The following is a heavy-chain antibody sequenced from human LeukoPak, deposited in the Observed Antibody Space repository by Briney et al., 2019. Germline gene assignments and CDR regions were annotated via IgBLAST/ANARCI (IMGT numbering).Heavy chain of an antibody. CDR2: ISYDGSNK. J-gene: IGHJ5*02. CDR1: GFTFSSYG. Sequence: PGRSLRLSCAASGFTFSSYGMHWVRQAPGKGLEWVAVISYDGSNKYYADFVKGRFTISRDNSKNTLYLQMNSLRAVDTAVYYCAKRAGYSSSWSSRNWFDPWGQGTLVTVSS. CDR3: AKRAGYSSSWSSRNWFDP. V-gene: IGHV3-30*18. D-gene: IGHD6-13*01.